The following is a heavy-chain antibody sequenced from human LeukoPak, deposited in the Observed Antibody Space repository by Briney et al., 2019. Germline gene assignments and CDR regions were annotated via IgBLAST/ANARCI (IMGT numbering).Heavy chain of an antibody. J-gene: IGHJ4*02. CDR3: ARDPAYYDSSGYYGGFDY. V-gene: IGHV3-21*01. D-gene: IGHD3-22*01. Sequence: GGSLRLSCAASGFTFSSYSMNWVRQAPGKGLEWVSSISSRSSYVYYADSLKGRFTISRDNAKNSLYLQMNSLRAEDTAVYYCARDPAYYDSSGYYGGFDYWGQGTLVTVSS. CDR2: ISSRSSYV. CDR1: GFTFSSYS.